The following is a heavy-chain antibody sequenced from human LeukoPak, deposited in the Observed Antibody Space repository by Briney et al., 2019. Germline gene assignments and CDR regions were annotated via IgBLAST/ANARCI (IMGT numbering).Heavy chain of an antibody. CDR2: ISGSGGST. CDR3: ARGFAPHDY. V-gene: IGHV3-23*01. Sequence: GGSLRLSCAASGFTFSSYAMSWVRQAPGKGLDWVSAISGSGGSTYYADSVKGRFTISRDNSKHTLYLQMNSLRAEDTAVYYCARGFAPHDYWGQGTLVTVSS. CDR1: GFTFSSYA. J-gene: IGHJ4*02.